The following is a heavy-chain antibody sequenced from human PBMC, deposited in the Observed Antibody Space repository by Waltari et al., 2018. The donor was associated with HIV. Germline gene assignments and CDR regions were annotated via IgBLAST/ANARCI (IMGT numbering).Heavy chain of an antibody. CDR2: IYYSGST. V-gene: IGHV4-59*01. J-gene: IGHJ3*02. Sequence: QVQLQESGPGLVKPSETLSLTCTVSGGSISSYYWSWIRQPPGKGLEWIGYIYYSGSTNYNPSLKSRVTISVDTSKNQFSLKLSSVTAADTAVYYCARDTDYGGNHDAFDIWGQGTMVTVSS. CDR1: GGSISSYY. D-gene: IGHD4-17*01. CDR3: ARDTDYGGNHDAFDI.